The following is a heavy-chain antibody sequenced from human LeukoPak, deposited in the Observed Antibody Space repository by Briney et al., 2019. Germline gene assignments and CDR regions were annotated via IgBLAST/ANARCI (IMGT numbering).Heavy chain of an antibody. CDR2: ISYDGSNK. J-gene: IGHJ4*02. V-gene: IGHV3-30-3*01. CDR1: GFTFSSYA. CDR3: ARERSIAAAGTPCY. Sequence: GGSLRPSCAASGFTFSSYAMSWVRQAPGKGLEWVAVISYDGSNKYYADSVKGRFTISRDNSKNTLYLQMNSLGAEDTAVYYCARERSIAAAGTPCYWGQGTLVTVSS. D-gene: IGHD6-13*01.